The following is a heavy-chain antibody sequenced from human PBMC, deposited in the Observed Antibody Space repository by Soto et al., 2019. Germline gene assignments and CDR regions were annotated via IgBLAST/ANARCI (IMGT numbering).Heavy chain of an antibody. Sequence: GGSLRLSCAASGFTFSSYGMHWVRQAPGKGLEWVAVISYDGSNKYYADTVKGRFTIYRDNSKNTLYLQMNSLRAEDTAVYYCAKDRLTAGIFDYWGQGTLVTVSS. D-gene: IGHD6-13*01. V-gene: IGHV3-30*18. CDR2: ISYDGSNK. J-gene: IGHJ4*02. CDR3: AKDRLTAGIFDY. CDR1: GFTFSSYG.